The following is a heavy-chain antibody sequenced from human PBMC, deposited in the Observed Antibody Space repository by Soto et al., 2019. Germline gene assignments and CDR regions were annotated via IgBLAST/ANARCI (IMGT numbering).Heavy chain of an antibody. CDR1: AGTFSSYA. CDR3: ARDLLADIPNYYYGMDV. CDR2: IIPIFGTA. Sequence: SVKVSCKASAGTFSSYAISWVRQAPGQGLEWMGGIIPIFGTANYAQKFQGRVTITADESTSTAYMELSSLRSEDTAVYYCARDLLADIPNYYYGMDVWGQGTTVTVSS. D-gene: IGHD2-21*02. J-gene: IGHJ6*02. V-gene: IGHV1-69*13.